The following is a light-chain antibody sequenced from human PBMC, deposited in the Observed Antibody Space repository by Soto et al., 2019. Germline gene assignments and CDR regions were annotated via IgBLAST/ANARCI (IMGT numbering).Light chain of an antibody. CDR2: DTS. CDR1: QSVSSN. J-gene: IGKJ1*01. V-gene: IGKV3-11*01. Sequence: EIVLTQSPGTLSSSPGERATLSCRASQSVSSNLAWYQQKPGQAPRLLIYDTSDRATGLPARFSGSGSGTDFTLTISSLEPEDFAVFYCQQRSIWPWTFGQGTKVDIK. CDR3: QQRSIWPWT.